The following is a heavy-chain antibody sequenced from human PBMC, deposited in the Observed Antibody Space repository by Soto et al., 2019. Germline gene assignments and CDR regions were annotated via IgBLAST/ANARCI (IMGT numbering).Heavy chain of an antibody. CDR3: AREAGTSHYYYYGMDV. CDR2: ISAYNGNT. J-gene: IGHJ6*02. V-gene: IGHV1-18*04. Sequence: ASVKVSCKASGYTFTSYGISWVREAPGQGLEWMGWISAYNGNTNYAQKLQGRVTMTTDTSTSTAYMELRSLRSDDTAVYYCAREAGTSHYYYYGMDVWGQGTTVTVSS. D-gene: IGHD1-1*01. CDR1: GYTFTSYG.